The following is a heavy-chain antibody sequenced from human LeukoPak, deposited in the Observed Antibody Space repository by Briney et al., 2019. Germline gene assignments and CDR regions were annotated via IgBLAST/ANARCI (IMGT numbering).Heavy chain of an antibody. CDR1: GYTFTSYA. V-gene: IGHV7-4-1*02. J-gene: IGHJ4*02. CDR3: AREGDLGGWYGFDY. Sequence: ASVKVSCKASGYTFTSYAMNWVRQAPGQGLEWMGWINTNTGNPTYAQGFTGRFVFSLDTSVSTAYLQISSLKAEDTAVYYCAREGDLGGWYGFDYWGQGTLVTVSS. CDR2: INTNTGNP. D-gene: IGHD6-19*01.